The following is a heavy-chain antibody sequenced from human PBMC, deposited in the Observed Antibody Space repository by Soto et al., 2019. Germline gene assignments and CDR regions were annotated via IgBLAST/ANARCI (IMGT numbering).Heavy chain of an antibody. CDR3: AKALYYYDSSGYAPESAY. Sequence: PGGSLRLSCAASGFTFSSYGMHWVRQAPGKGLEWVAVISYDGSNKYYADSVKGRFTISRDNSKNTLYLQMNSLRAEDTAVYYCAKALYYYDSSGYAPESAYWGQGTLVTVSS. V-gene: IGHV3-30*18. CDR2: ISYDGSNK. J-gene: IGHJ4*02. CDR1: GFTFSSYG. D-gene: IGHD3-22*01.